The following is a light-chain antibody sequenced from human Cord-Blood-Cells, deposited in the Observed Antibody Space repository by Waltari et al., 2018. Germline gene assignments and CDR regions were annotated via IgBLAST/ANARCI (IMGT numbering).Light chain of an antibody. CDR3: QQRSNRLT. J-gene: IGKJ4*01. CDR1: QSVSSY. CDR2: YAS. Sequence: ELVLSPSPATLSLSPGVTATLCGRFSQSVSSYLHWYQQKPGQAPRLLIYYASNRATGIPARFSGSGSGTDFTLTISSLEPEDFAVYYCQQRSNRLTFGGGTKVEIK. V-gene: IGKV3-11*01.